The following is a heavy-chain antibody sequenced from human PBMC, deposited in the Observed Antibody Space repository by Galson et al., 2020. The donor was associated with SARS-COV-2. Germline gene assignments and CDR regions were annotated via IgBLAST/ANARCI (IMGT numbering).Heavy chain of an antibody. CDR1: GFTFSSYS. Sequence: GGSLRLSCAASGFTFSSYSMNWVRQPPGKGLEWVSSISSSSSYIYYADSVKGRFTISRDNAKNSLYLQMNSLRAEDTAVYYCASYPGPDGSGSPELYGMDVLGQGTTFTVSS. V-gene: IGHV3-21*01. CDR2: ISSSSSYI. CDR3: ASYPGPDGSGSPELYGMDV. D-gene: IGHD3-10*01. J-gene: IGHJ6*02.